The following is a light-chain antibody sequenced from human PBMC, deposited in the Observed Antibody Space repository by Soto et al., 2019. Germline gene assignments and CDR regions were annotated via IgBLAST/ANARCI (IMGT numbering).Light chain of an antibody. J-gene: IGLJ2*01. Sequence: QSVLTQPPSVSGAPGQRVTISCTGSSPNIGAGYDVHWYQLLPGTAPKLLIYGNSNRPSGVPDRFSGSKSGTSASLAITGLQAEDEADYYCQSYDSSLSTSVFGGGTKLTVL. CDR1: SPNIGAGYD. V-gene: IGLV1-40*01. CDR2: GNS. CDR3: QSYDSSLSTSV.